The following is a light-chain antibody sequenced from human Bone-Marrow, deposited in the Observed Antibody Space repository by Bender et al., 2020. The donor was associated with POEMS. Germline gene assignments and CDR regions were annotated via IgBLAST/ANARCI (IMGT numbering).Light chain of an antibody. CDR3: SSYTSSSTLV. J-gene: IGLJ2*01. V-gene: IGLV2-11*01. Sequence: QSALTQPRSVSGSPGQSVTISCTGTSRDVGASKYVAWYQQHPGKAPKLMIYDVSTRPSGVPDRFSGSKSGNTASLTISGLQAEDEADYYCSSYTSSSTLVFGGGTKLTVL. CDR2: DVS. CDR1: SRDVGASKY.